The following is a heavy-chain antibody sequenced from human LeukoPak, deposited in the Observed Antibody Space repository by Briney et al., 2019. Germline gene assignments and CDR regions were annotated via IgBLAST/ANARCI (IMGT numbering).Heavy chain of an antibody. Sequence: GESLKISCQSSGYSFSIYWIAWVRQMPGKGLEWMGTIYPGDSDTRYGPSFQGQVTISADKSISTAYLQWTSLKASDTAMYYCARWEATLDGFDMWGQGTMVTVSS. J-gene: IGHJ3*02. V-gene: IGHV5-51*01. CDR1: GYSFSIYW. CDR2: IYPGDSDT. CDR3: ARWEATLDGFDM. D-gene: IGHD1-26*01.